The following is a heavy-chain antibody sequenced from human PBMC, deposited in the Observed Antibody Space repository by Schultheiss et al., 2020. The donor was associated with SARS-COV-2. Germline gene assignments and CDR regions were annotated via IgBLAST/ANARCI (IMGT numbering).Heavy chain of an antibody. CDR2: IYYSGST. CDR1: GGSISSYY. D-gene: IGHD2-2*01. V-gene: IGHV4-59*12. Sequence: SETLSLTCTVSGGSISSYYWSWIRQPAGKGLEWIGYIYYSGSTNYNPSLKSRVTISVDTSKNQFSLKLSSVTAADTAVYYCARAQRGDIVVVPAARHYYYYMDVWGKGTTVTVSS. CDR3: ARAQRGDIVVVPAARHYYYYMDV. J-gene: IGHJ6*03.